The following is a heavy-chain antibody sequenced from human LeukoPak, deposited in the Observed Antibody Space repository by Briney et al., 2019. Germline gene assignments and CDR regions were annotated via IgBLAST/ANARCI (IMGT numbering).Heavy chain of an antibody. CDR3: AREVGAGTGMAFDI. J-gene: IGHJ3*02. D-gene: IGHD6-13*01. Sequence: ASVKVSCKASGYRFTDYFMHWVRQAPGQGLEWVGWINPKSGVTHYAQKFQGRIAVTRDTSISSAYMDLGSLRSDDTAVYYCAREVGAGTGMAFDIWGQGTMVTVSS. CDR2: INPKSGVT. CDR1: GYRFTDYF. V-gene: IGHV1-2*02.